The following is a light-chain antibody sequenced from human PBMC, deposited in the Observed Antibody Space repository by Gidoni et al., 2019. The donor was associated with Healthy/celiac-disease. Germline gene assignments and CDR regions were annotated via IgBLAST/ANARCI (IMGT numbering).Light chain of an antibody. V-gene: IGKV1-5*03. CDR3: RQHNSNSPIT. J-gene: IGKJ5*01. CDR1: HSISSW. Sequence: IQMTRSPSTLPASVGARVTITCRPSHSISSWLAEYQQKPGKAPKLLINKASSLESRVPSRFSGSGSATEFTLTISSLQPDDVATYYCRQHNSNSPITFGQGTLLEIK. CDR2: KAS.